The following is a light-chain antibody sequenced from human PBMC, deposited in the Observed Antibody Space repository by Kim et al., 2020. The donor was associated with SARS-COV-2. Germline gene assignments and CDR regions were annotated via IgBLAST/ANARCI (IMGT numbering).Light chain of an antibody. CDR3: QQYNNWPYT. CDR2: GAF. J-gene: IGKJ2*01. Sequence: PPGERAPLSCRARHSVGTYLAWYQQKRGQAPRLLIYGAFARAPGIPDRFTGSGSGTFFTLTISSLLSEDFAVYYCQQYNNWPYTFGKGTKLEI. V-gene: IGKV3-15*01. CDR1: HSVGTY.